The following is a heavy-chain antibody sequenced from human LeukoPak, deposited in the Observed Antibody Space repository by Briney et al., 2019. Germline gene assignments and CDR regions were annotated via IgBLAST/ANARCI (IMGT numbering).Heavy chain of an antibody. CDR3: TTRRQLWFYLDY. D-gene: IGHD5-18*01. CDR2: IKSKTDGGTT. CDR1: GFTFSNAW. V-gene: IGHV3-15*01. J-gene: IGHJ4*02. Sequence: GGSLRLSCAASGFTFSNAWMSWVRQAPGKGLEWVGRIKSKTDGGTTDYAAPVKGRFTISRDDSKNTLYLQMNSLKTEDTAVYYCTTRRQLWFYLDYWGQGTLVTVSS.